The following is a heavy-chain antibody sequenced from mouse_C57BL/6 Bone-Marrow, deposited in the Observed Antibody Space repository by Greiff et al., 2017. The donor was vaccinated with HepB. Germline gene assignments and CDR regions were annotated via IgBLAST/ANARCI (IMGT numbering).Heavy chain of an antibody. CDR1: GCTFTDYE. Sequence: VQLQESGAELVRPGASVTLSCKASGCTFTDYEMHWVKQTPVHGLEWIGAIDPETGGTAYNQKFKGKAILTADKSSSTAYMELRSLTSEDSAVYYCTTYDYDEGNLAYWGQGTLVTVSA. J-gene: IGHJ3*01. D-gene: IGHD2-4*01. CDR3: TTYDYDEGNLAY. CDR2: IDPETGGT. V-gene: IGHV1-15*01.